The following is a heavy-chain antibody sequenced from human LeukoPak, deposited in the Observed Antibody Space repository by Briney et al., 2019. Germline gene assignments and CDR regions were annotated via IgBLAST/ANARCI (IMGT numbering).Heavy chain of an antibody. D-gene: IGHD6-19*01. CDR1: GFTFSSYS. CDR2: ISSSSSYI. CDR3: ARDVVAGNYYYYGMDV. V-gene: IGHV3-21*01. J-gene: IGHJ6*02. Sequence: GGSLRLSCAASGFTFSSYSMNWVRQAPGKGLEWVSSISSSSSYIYYADSVKGRFTISRDNAKNSLYLQMNSLRAEDTAVYYCARDVVAGNYYYYGMDVWGQGTTVTVSS.